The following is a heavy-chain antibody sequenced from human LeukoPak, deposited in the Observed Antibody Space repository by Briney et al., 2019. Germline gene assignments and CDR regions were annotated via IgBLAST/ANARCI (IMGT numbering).Heavy chain of an antibody. CDR2: ISYDGSNK. CDR1: GFTFNNYS. D-gene: IGHD6-13*01. V-gene: IGHV3-30*03. Sequence: PGGSLRLSCAASGFTFNNYSMNWVRQAPGKGLEWVAVISYDGSNKYYADSVKGRYTISRDNSKNTLYLQMNSLRAEDTAVYYCARFGSSHDDYWGQGTLVTVSS. J-gene: IGHJ4*02. CDR3: ARFGSSHDDY.